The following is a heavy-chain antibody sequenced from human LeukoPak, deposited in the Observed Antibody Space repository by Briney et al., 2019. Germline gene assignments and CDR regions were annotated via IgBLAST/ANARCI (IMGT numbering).Heavy chain of an antibody. CDR3: ASVAVADFDY. V-gene: IGHV3-21*01. CDR1: GFTFSDHW. CDR2: ISSSSSYI. Sequence: GGSLRLSCAASGFTFSDHWMSWVRQAPGKGLEWVSSISSSSSYIYYADSVKGRFTISRDNAKNSLYLQMNSLRAEDTAVYYCASVAVADFDYWGQGTLVTVSS. J-gene: IGHJ4*02. D-gene: IGHD6-19*01.